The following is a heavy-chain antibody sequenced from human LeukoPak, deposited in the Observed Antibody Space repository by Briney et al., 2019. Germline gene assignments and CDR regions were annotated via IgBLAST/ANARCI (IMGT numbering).Heavy chain of an antibody. J-gene: IGHJ4*02. Sequence: PSETLSLTCTVSGGSISSYYWSWIRQPPGKGLEWIGYIYYSGSTNYNPSLKSRVTISVDTSKNQFSLKLSSVTAADTAVYYCARGPSVFTMVRGVIIFDYWGQGTLVTVSS. V-gene: IGHV4-59*12. CDR1: GGSISSYY. CDR3: ARGPSVFTMVRGVIIFDY. CDR2: IYYSGST. D-gene: IGHD3-10*01.